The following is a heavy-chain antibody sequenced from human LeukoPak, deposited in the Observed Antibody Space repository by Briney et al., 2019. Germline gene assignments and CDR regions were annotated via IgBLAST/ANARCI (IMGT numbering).Heavy chain of an antibody. CDR2: IYIKST. CDR1: AGSISTFS. CDR3: ARDTTVASGMQY. J-gene: IGHJ4*02. D-gene: IGHD6-19*01. V-gene: IGHV4-59*01. Sequence: PSETLSLTCTVSAGSISTFSWSWIRQFPGKGMEWIGSIYIKSTNYNPSLKSRVAISVDTSKNQFSLRLDSVTTADTAVYYCARDTTVASGMQYWGQGTLVTVSS.